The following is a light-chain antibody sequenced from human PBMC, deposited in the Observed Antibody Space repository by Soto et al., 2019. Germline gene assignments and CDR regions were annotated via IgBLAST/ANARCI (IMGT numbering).Light chain of an antibody. CDR2: AAS. CDR1: QSVTSNY. Sequence: EIVLTQSPGTLSLSPGERATLSCRASQSVTSNYLAWYQQKPGQAPRLLIYAASRRAPGIPDRFSASGSGTDFTLTISRLEPEDFAVYYCQQYGSSPTWTFGQGTKVDIK. CDR3: QQYGSSPTWT. V-gene: IGKV3-20*01. J-gene: IGKJ1*01.